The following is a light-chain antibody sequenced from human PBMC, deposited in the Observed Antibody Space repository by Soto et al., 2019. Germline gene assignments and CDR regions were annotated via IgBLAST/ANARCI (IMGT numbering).Light chain of an antibody. Sequence: QSALTQPASVSGSLGQSITISCTGSNSDIGGDDFVSWYQQHPGRVPRLMIFEVSNRPSGVSYRFSGSKSGNTASLTISGLQPEDEAHYYCSSYTSANTLVFGGGTKVTVL. J-gene: IGLJ2*01. CDR3: SSYTSANTLV. CDR1: NSDIGGDDF. V-gene: IGLV2-14*01. CDR2: EVS.